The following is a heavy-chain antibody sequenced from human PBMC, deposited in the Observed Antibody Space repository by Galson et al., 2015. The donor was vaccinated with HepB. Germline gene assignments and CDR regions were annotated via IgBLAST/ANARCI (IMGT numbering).Heavy chain of an antibody. CDR1: GFTFSSYG. D-gene: IGHD6-13*01. J-gene: IGHJ5*02. V-gene: IGHV3-33*01. CDR2: IWYDGSNK. Sequence: SLRLSCAASGFTFSSYGMHWVRQAPGKGLEWVAVIWYDGSNKYYADSVKGRFTISRDNSKNTLYLQMNSLRAEDTAVYYCARGDPLEYSSSWEVFHGEFDPWGQGTLVTVSS. CDR3: ARGDPLEYSSSWEVFHGEFDP.